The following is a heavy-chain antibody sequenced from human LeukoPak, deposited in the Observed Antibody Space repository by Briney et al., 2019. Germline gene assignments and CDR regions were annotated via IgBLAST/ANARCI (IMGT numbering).Heavy chain of an antibody. Sequence: SETLSLTCTVSGGSISSFYWSWIRQPAGKGLEWIGRIYTSGSTNYNPSLKSRVTMSVDTSKNQFSLNLSSVTAADTAVYYCARSYGGRLRAGGVVVVAPGDYWGQGTLVTVSS. V-gene: IGHV4-4*07. CDR2: IYTSGST. J-gene: IGHJ4*02. CDR3: ARSYGGRLRAGGVVVVAPGDY. CDR1: GGSISSFY. D-gene: IGHD2-15*01.